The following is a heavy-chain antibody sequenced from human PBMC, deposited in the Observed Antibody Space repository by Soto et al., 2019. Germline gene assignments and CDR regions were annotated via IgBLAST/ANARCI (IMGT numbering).Heavy chain of an antibody. CDR2: ISSNSNSI. J-gene: IGHJ4*02. V-gene: IGHV3-48*02. CDR1: GFSFSSES. Sequence: GGSLRLSCAASGFSFSSESMNWVRQAPGKGLEYVSYISSNSNSIYYADSVKGRFTISRDNAKNSLYLQMNSLRDEDTAVYYCTVYYYDSSGNYHDYWGQGT. D-gene: IGHD3-22*01. CDR3: TVYYYDSSGNYHDY.